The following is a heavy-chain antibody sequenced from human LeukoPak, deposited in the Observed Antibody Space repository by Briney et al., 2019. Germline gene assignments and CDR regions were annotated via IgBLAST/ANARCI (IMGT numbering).Heavy chain of an antibody. V-gene: IGHV4-59*11. CDR1: GGSISSHF. CDR3: ARVTKYDNSRDNSYMDV. J-gene: IGHJ6*03. CDR2: IHYSGST. D-gene: IGHD4-17*01. Sequence: NPSETLSLTCTVSGGSISSHFWTWIRQPPGKGLEWIGYIHYSGSTNYNPSLKSRVSISVDTSKNEFSLKLSSMTAADTAVYFCARVTKYDNSRDNSYMDVWGKGTTVTVSS.